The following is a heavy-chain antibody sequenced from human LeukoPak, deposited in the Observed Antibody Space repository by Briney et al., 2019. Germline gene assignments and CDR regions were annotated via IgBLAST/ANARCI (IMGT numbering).Heavy chain of an antibody. CDR3: ANFQTVGVKSFEH. Sequence: WGSLRLSCAASGFTFSIYGMYWVRQAPGKGLEWVALISYDGSNKYYADSVKGRFTISRDNAKNSLYLQMESLRVEDTAVYYCANFQTVGVKSFEHWGQGTLVIVSS. CDR1: GFTFSIYG. CDR2: ISYDGSNK. D-gene: IGHD1-26*01. V-gene: IGHV3-30*18. J-gene: IGHJ5*02.